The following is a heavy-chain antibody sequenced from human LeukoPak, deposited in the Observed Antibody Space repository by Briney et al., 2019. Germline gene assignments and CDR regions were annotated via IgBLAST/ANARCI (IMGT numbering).Heavy chain of an antibody. CDR3: ARDSAGSYCSSTSCYTGHDY. V-gene: IGHV3-30*01. J-gene: IGHJ4*02. CDR1: GFTFSSYA. Sequence: GGPLRLSCAASGFTFSSYAMHWVRQAPGKGLKWVSVISNDGSNKYYADSVKGRFTISRDNSKNTLYLQMNSLRAEDTAVYYCARDSAGSYCSSTSCYTGHDYWGQGTLVTVSS. CDR2: ISNDGSNK. D-gene: IGHD2-2*02.